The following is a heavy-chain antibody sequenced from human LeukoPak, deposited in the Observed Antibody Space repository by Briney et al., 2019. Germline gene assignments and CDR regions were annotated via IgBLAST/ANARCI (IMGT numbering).Heavy chain of an antibody. V-gene: IGHV4-61*02. CDR2: IYTSGST. J-gene: IGHJ4*02. CDR1: GGSISSGSYY. D-gene: IGHD3-10*01. Sequence: SETLSLTCTVSGGSISSGSYYWSWIRQPAGKGLEWLGRIYTSGSTNYNPSLKSRVTISVDTSKNQFSLKLSSVTAADTAVYYCAREGGGWFGESKFDYWGQGTLVTVSS. CDR3: AREGGGWFGESKFDY.